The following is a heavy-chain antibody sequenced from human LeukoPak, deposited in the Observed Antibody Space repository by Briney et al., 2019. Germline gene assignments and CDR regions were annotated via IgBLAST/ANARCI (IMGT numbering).Heavy chain of an antibody. CDR3: AKYKYNWYFFYY. J-gene: IGHJ4*02. D-gene: IGHD1-20*01. Sequence: GGSLRLSCATPGFTFSSYAMSWVRQAPGKGLEWVSTISGSGTSTHYADSVKGRFTISRDNSKNTLYMQMNSLRAEDTAVYYCAKYKYNWYFFYYWGPGTLVTVSS. CDR1: GFTFSSYA. CDR2: ISGSGTST. V-gene: IGHV3-23*01.